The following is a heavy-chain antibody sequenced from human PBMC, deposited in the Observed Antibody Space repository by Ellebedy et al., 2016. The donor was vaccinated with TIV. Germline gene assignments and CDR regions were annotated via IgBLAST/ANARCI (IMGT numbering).Heavy chain of an antibody. Sequence: PGGSLRLSCSASGFTFSSYTMHWVRQAPGKGLEYISSIVSNGDSTYYANSVKCRFTISRDNSKNTLYLQMSSLRPDDTAVYYCVKAWGEWGEGTLVTVSS. CDR3: VKAWGE. CDR1: GFTFSSYT. CDR2: IVSNGDST. V-gene: IGHV3-64D*06. J-gene: IGHJ4*02. D-gene: IGHD3-16*01.